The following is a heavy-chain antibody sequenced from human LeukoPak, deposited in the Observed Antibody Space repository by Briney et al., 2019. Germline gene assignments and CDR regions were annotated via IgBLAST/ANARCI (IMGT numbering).Heavy chain of an antibody. CDR2: VGGDGHVT. Sequence: PGGSLRLSCAASGFTFSTYVMSWVRRAPGKGLAWVSSVGGDGHVTYYADSVKGRFTISRDNSRHTLFLQMDGLRVEDTATYYCAKGISADGYNFERGADYWGQGSLVSVSS. D-gene: IGHD5-18*01. CDR3: AKGISADGYNFERGADY. V-gene: IGHV3-23*01. J-gene: IGHJ4*02. CDR1: GFTFSTYV.